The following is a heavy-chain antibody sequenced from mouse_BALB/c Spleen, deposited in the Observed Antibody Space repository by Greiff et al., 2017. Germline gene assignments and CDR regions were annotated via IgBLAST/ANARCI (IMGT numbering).Heavy chain of an antibody. CDR2: ISSGGSYT. CDR3: TREEKYDAAY. D-gene: IGHD2-14*01. CDR1: GFTFSSYT. Sequence: EVKLQESGGGLVKPGGSLKLSCAASGFTFSSYTMSWVRQTPEKRLEWVATISSGGSYTYYPDSVKGRFTISRDNAKNTLYLQMSSLKSEDTAMYYCTREEKYDAAYWGQGTLVTVSA. V-gene: IGHV5-6-4*01. J-gene: IGHJ3*01.